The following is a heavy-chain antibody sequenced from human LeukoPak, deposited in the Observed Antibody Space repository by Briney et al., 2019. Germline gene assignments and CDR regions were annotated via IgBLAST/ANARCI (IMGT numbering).Heavy chain of an antibody. CDR1: GGSISSYY. CDR3: AREPRIAATKWFDP. D-gene: IGHD6-6*01. Sequence: SETLSLTCTVSGGSISSYYCTWIRQPPGKGLEWIGGIYHSGSAYYNPSLKSRVTISVDTSKNQFSLKMTSVTAADTAVYFCAREPRIAATKWFDPWGQGTLVTVSS. V-gene: IGHV4-39*07. CDR2: IYHSGSA. J-gene: IGHJ5*02.